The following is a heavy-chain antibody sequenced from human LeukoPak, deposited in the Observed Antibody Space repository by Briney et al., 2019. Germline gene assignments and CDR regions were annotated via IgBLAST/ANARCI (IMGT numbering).Heavy chain of an antibody. V-gene: IGHV1-69*04. D-gene: IGHD1-26*01. J-gene: IGHJ4*02. CDR2: IIPILGIA. CDR1: GGTFSSYA. CDR3: CLSYHYYFDY. Sequence: SVKVSCKASGGTFSSYAISWVRQAPGQGLEWMGRIIPILGIANYAQKFQGRVTITADKSTSTAYMELSSLRSEDTAVYYCCLSYHYYFDYWGQGTLVTVSS.